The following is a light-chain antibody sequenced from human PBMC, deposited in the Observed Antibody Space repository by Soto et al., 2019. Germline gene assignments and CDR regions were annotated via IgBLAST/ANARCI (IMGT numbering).Light chain of an antibody. CDR2: AAS. Sequence: DIQMTQKPSSLSTSVGGRVTITCRASQSISNFLNWYQQKPGKAPKLLIYAASSLQSGVPARFSGSGSGTDFTLTISSLQPEDFATYYCQQSYSTPLTFGGGTKVDIK. CDR1: QSISNF. V-gene: IGKV1-39*01. CDR3: QQSYSTPLT. J-gene: IGKJ4*01.